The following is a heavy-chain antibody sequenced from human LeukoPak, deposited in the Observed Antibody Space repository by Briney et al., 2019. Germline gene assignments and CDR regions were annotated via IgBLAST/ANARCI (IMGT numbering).Heavy chain of an antibody. D-gene: IGHD3-22*01. CDR2: INHSGST. J-gene: IGHJ4*02. CDR3: ARAPVSYYYDILDY. V-gene: IGHV4-34*01. Sequence: PSETLSLTCAVYGGSFSGYYWSWIRQPPGKGLEWTGEINHSGSTNYNPSLKSRVTISVDTSKNQFSLKVSSVTAADTAVYYCARAPVSYYYDILDYWGQGILVTVSS. CDR1: GGSFSGYY.